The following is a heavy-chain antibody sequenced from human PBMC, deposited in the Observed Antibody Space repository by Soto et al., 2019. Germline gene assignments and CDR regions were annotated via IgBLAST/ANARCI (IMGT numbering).Heavy chain of an antibody. J-gene: IGHJ6*03. Sequence: QLQLQESGPGLVKPSETLSLTCTVSGGSIISTSYYWAWIRQPPGKGLEWIGSIHYSGSTYYHPSLRRRVTMSVDTSKNQLSLKLSSVTAADTSVYYCARHGYYYCSGNDMCVWGKGTTVTVSS. D-gene: IGHD3-10*01. CDR2: IHYSGST. V-gene: IGHV4-39*01. CDR3: ARHGYYYCSGNDMCV. CDR1: GGSIISTSYY.